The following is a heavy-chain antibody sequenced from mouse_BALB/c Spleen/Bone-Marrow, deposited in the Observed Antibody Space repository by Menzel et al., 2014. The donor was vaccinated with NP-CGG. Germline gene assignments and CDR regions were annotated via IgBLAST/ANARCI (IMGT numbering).Heavy chain of an antibody. CDR3: AVYDYEGFAY. Sequence: EVHLVESGAELVKPGASVKLSCTASGFNIKDTYMHWVKQRPEQGLEWIGRIDPANGNTKYDPKFQGKATITADTSSNTAHLQLSSLTSEDTAVYYCAVYDYEGFAYWGQGTLVTVSA. V-gene: IGHV14-3*02. D-gene: IGHD2-4*01. J-gene: IGHJ3*01. CDR1: GFNIKDTY. CDR2: IDPANGNT.